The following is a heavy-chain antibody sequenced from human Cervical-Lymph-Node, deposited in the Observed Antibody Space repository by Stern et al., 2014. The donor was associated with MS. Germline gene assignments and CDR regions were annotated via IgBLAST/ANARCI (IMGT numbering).Heavy chain of an antibody. CDR1: GYSFSHFW. CDR2: IYPADSDT. CDR3: VRRRDSDSYDTFDI. J-gene: IGHJ3*02. Sequence: VQLLQSGAEVKKPGESLKISCKTSGYSFSHFWIGWVRPMPGKGLEWVGIIYPADSDTTYSPSFQGQVTISADVSISTAYLQWSSLKASDTAMYYCVRRRDSDSYDTFDIWGQGTMLTVSS. V-gene: IGHV5-51*01. D-gene: IGHD3-22*01.